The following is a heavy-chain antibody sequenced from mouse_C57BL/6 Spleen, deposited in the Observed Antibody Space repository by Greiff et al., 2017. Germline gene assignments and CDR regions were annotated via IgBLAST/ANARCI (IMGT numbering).Heavy chain of an antibody. V-gene: IGHV1-64*01. Sequence: VQLQQPGAELVKPGASVKLSCKASGYTFTSYWMHWVKQRPGQGLEWIGMIHPNSGSTNYNEKFKSKATLTVDKSSSPAYMQLSSLTSEDSAVYYCARGAGYGGRWGQGTLVTVSA. CDR3: ARGAGYGGR. J-gene: IGHJ3*01. D-gene: IGHD2-2*01. CDR2: IHPNSGST. CDR1: GYTFTSYW.